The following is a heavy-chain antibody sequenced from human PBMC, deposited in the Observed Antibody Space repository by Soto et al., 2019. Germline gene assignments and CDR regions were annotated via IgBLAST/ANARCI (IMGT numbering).Heavy chain of an antibody. J-gene: IGHJ5*02. CDR1: GFSFSAHS. CDR3: ARDGITMIRGVPLRWFDP. V-gene: IGHV3-48*01. Sequence: EVQLVESGGDLAQPGGSLRLSCVASGFSFSAHSMSWVRQAPGEGLEWVSYISSSSDTIFYADSVKGRFTISRDNAKNSLYLQMHSLRAEDTAVYYCARDGITMIRGVPLRWFDPWGPGTLVTVSS. CDR2: ISSSSDTI. D-gene: IGHD3-10*01.